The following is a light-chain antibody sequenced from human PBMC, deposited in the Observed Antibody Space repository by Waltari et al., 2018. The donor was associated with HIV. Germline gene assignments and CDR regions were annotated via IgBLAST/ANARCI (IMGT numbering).Light chain of an antibody. CDR1: GLPKQY. J-gene: IGLJ3*02. Sequence: SYELTQPPSVSVSPGQTARITCSGDGLPKQYAYWYQQKPGQAPVMVMYKDMGRPSGIPERFSGSSAGTTVTLTISGVQAEDEADYHCQSLDTSNTWVFGGGTKLTVL. V-gene: IGLV3-25*03. CDR2: KDM. CDR3: QSLDTSNTWV.